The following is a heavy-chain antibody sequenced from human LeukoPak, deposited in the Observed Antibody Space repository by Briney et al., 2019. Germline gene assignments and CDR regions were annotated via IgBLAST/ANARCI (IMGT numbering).Heavy chain of an antibody. CDR2: IKYDGSEK. J-gene: IGHJ4*01. V-gene: IGHV3-7*01. CDR3: ARDIEAAGLFFDQ. D-gene: IGHD6-13*01. Sequence: QTGGSLRLSCAASGFTFSSYWMSWVRQAPGKGLEWVANIKYDGSEKYYVDSVKGRFTISRDNAKNSLYLQMNSLRAEDTAVEYCARDIEAAGLFFDQWGQGTLVTVSS. CDR1: GFTFSSYW.